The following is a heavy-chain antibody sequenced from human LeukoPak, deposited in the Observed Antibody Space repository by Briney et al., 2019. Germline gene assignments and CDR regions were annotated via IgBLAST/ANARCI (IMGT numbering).Heavy chain of an antibody. Sequence: SETLSLTCAVYGGSFSGYYWSWIRQPPGKGLEWIGEINHSGSTNYNPSLKSRVTISVDTSKNQFSLKLSSVTAADTAVYYCARSRWLITDWGQGTLVTVSS. V-gene: IGHV4-34*01. CDR2: INHSGST. CDR1: GGSFSGYY. J-gene: IGHJ4*02. CDR3: ARSRWLITD. D-gene: IGHD3-10*01.